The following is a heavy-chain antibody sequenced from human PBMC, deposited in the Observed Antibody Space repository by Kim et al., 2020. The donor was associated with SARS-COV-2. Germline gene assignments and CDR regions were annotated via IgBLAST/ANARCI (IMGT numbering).Heavy chain of an antibody. Sequence: GGSLRLSCAASGFTFSSYSMNWVRQAPGKGLEWVSSISSSSSYIYYADSVKGRFTIPRDNAKNSLYLQMNSLRAEDTAVYYCARDRLTDFRYFDWLLGSDAFVIWGQGTMVTVSS. CDR1: GFTFSSYS. J-gene: IGHJ3*02. D-gene: IGHD3-9*01. V-gene: IGHV3-21*01. CDR3: ARDRLTDFRYFDWLLGSDAFVI. CDR2: ISSSSSYI.